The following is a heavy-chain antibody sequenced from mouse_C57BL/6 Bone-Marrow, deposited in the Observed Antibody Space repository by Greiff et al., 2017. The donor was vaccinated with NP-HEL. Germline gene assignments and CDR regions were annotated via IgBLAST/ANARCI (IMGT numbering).Heavy chain of an antibody. D-gene: IGHD1-1*01. V-gene: IGHV1-84*01. CDR3: ATTTVVNLYYMDY. CDR2: ISPGSGNT. J-gene: IGHJ4*01. CDR1: GYTFTDYY. Sequence: QVQLQQSGPELVKPGASVKISCKASGYTFTDYYINWVKQRPGQGLEWIGWISPGSGNTKYNEKFKGKATLTVDTSSSTAYMQLSSLTSEDSAVYFCATTTVVNLYYMDYWGQGTSVTVSS.